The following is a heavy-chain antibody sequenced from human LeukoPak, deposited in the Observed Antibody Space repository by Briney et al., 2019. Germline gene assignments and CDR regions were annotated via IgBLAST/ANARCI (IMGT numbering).Heavy chain of an antibody. CDR3: ARIGGSSGSSGFDY. D-gene: IGHD3-10*01. CDR1: GFTFSSYE. CDR2: ISSSGSTI. V-gene: IGHV3-48*03. Sequence: PGGSLRLSCAASGFTFSSYEMNWVRQAPGKGLEWVSYISSSGSTIYYADSVKGRFTISRGNAKNSLYLQMNSLRAEDTAVYYCARIGGSSGSSGFDYWGQGTLVTVSS. J-gene: IGHJ4*02.